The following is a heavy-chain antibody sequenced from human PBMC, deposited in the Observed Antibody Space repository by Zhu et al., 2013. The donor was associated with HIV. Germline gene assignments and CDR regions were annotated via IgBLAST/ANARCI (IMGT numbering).Heavy chain of an antibody. CDR3: ATDRRNYMTVVLITIILTFNS. V-gene: IGHV1-69*01. Sequence: QVQLVQSGAEVKKPGSSVKVSCKASGGTFNNYIIAWVRQAPGQGLEWMGGISPIFRTPNYAQSFQGRVTITADEAASTAYMELSSLRSEDTAVYYCATDRRNYMTVVLITIILTFNSWGQGPWSP. J-gene: IGHJ4*02. CDR2: ISPIFRTP. CDR1: GGTFNNYI. D-gene: IGHD3-22*01.